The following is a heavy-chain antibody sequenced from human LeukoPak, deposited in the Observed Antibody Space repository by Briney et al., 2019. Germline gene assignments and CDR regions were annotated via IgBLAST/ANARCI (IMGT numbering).Heavy chain of an antibody. CDR3: AELGITMIGGV. D-gene: IGHD3-10*02. Sequence: GGSLRLSCAASGFTLSSYWMQWVRQAPGTGLVWVSRINSDGSSTTYADSVKGRFTVSRDNAKNTVYLQMNSLRAEDTAVYYCAELGITMIGGVWGKGTTVTISS. CDR1: GFTLSSYW. CDR2: INSDGSST. V-gene: IGHV3-74*03. J-gene: IGHJ6*04.